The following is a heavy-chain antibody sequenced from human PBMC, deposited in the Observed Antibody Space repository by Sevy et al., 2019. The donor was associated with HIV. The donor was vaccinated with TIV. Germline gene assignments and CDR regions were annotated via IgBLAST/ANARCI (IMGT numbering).Heavy chain of an antibody. CDR2: ISGFNGDT. D-gene: IGHD3-3*01. CDR3: VRGTTFYDFWTGGDY. V-gene: IGHV1-18*01. CDR1: GYTFTNYA. J-gene: IGHJ4*02. Sequence: ASVKVSCKASGYTFTNYAISWVRQAPGQGLESMGWISGFNGDTKNAEKFQGRFTMTTDTSTKTAYMDLRSLRSDDTAVYYCVRGTTFYDFWTGGDYWGQGTLVTVSS.